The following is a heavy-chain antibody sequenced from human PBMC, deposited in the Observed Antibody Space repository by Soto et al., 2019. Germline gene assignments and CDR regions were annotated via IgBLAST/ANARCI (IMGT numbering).Heavy chain of an antibody. Sequence: QVQLVQSGAEVKKPGASVKVSCKASGYTFTSYGISWVRQAPGQGLEWMGWISAYNGNTNYAQKLQGRRTMTXXTXTXXASMEPRSLRSDDTAVYYCARADSNYEGPDYGMDVWGQGTTVTVSS. V-gene: IGHV1-18*01. J-gene: IGHJ6*02. CDR1: GYTFTSYG. D-gene: IGHD4-4*01. CDR3: ARADSNYEGPDYGMDV. CDR2: ISAYNGNT.